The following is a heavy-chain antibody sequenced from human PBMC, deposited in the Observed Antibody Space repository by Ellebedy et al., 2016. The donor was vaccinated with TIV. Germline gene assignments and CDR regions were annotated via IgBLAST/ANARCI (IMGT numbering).Heavy chain of an antibody. D-gene: IGHD6-19*01. Sequence: SETLSLTXTVSGGSVNTGGYYWTWIRQHPGKGLEWVGHIYYSGSTYYNPSLKSRVSISLDKTKNQFSLNLTSVTAADTAVYYCARDPGGGWSDVTFGPWGQGTLVTVSS. J-gene: IGHJ5*02. CDR2: IYYSGST. CDR1: GGSVNTGGYY. V-gene: IGHV4-31*03. CDR3: ARDPGGGWSDVTFGP.